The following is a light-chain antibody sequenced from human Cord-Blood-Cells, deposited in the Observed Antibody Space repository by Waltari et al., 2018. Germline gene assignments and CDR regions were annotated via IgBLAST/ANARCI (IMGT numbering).Light chain of an antibody. CDR2: LNSDGSH. V-gene: IGLV4-69*01. CDR1: SGHSSYA. CDR3: QTWGTGIHWV. Sequence: QLVLTQSPSASASLGASVKLTCTLSSGHSSYAIAWHQQRPEKGPRYLMKLNSDGSHSKGDGIPDRFSGSSSGAERYLTISSLQSEDEADYYCQTWGTGIHWVFGGGTKLTVL. J-gene: IGLJ3*02.